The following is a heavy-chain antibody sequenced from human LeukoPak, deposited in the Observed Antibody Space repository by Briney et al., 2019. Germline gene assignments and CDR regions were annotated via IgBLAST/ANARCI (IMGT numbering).Heavy chain of an antibody. J-gene: IGHJ6*02. CDR1: GGSFSGYY. CDR3: ARAGIVVVPAARVYYYYGMDV. D-gene: IGHD2-2*01. Sequence: SETLSLTCAVYGGSFSGYYWSWIRQPPGKGLEWIGEINHSGSTNYNPSLKSRVTISVDTSKNQFSLKLSSVTAADTAVHYCARAGIVVVPAARVYYYYGMDVWGQGTTVTVSS. CDR2: INHSGST. V-gene: IGHV4-34*01.